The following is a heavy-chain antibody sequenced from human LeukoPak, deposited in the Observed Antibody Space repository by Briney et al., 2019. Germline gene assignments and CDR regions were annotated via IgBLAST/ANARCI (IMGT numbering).Heavy chain of an antibody. Sequence: GGSLRLSCAASGFDFSSYAVSWFRQAPGKGLEWVSAFTGSGGSTYYADSVKGRFTVSRDNPRNTLYLQMNSLRAEDTAVYYCGKDEQGFGMQTSHWGQGTLVTVSS. V-gene: IGHV3-23*01. CDR1: GFDFSSYA. CDR3: GKDEQGFGMQTSH. CDR2: FTGSGGST. J-gene: IGHJ4*02. D-gene: IGHD1-14*01.